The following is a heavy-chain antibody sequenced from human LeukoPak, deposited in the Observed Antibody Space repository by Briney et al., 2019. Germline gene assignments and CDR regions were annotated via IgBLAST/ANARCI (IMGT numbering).Heavy chain of an antibody. D-gene: IGHD3-22*01. V-gene: IGHV3-11*04. Sequence: GGSLRLSCEAPGFIFSDYYMGWIRQAPGKGLEWVSYISGSRSTTYYADSVKGRFTISRDNAKNSLYLQMDSLRAEDTALYYCARVYYNSLGYAFDVWGQGTMVSVTS. J-gene: IGHJ3*01. CDR1: GFIFSDYY. CDR2: ISGSRSTT. CDR3: ARVYYNSLGYAFDV.